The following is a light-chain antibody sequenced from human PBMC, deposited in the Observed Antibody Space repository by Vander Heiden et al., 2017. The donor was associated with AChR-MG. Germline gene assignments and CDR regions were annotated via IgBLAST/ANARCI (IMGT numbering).Light chain of an antibody. CDR2: QDK. Sequence: SYELTQPPSVSVSPGQTASIPCSGDKLEDKYVYWYQQKPGQSPLLVIYQDKQRPSGIPERFSGSNSGTTATLTISGTQAMDEADYYCQAWDRSTGVFGTGTRVTVL. CDR1: KLEDKY. V-gene: IGLV3-1*01. J-gene: IGLJ1*01. CDR3: QAWDRSTGV.